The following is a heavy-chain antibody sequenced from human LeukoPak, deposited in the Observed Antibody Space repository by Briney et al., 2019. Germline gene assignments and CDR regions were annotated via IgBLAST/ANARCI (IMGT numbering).Heavy chain of an antibody. Sequence: KPGGSLRLSCAASGFTFSDYYMSWIREAPGKGLEWVSYISSSSSYTNYADSVKGRSTISRDNAKNSLYLQMNSLRAEDTAVYYCARHRIAVAADAFDIWGQGTMVTVSS. CDR3: ARHRIAVAADAFDI. CDR2: ISSSSSYT. J-gene: IGHJ3*02. CDR1: GFTFSDYY. V-gene: IGHV3-11*03. D-gene: IGHD6-19*01.